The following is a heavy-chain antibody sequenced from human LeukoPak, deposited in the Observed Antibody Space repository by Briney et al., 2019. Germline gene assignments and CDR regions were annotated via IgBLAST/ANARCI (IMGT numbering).Heavy chain of an antibody. J-gene: IGHJ4*02. CDR3: ANRNAPGIAGY. D-gene: IGHD6-13*01. V-gene: IGHV3-23*01. CDR1: GFTFSSYA. CDR2: ISGSGGST. Sequence: SGGSLRLSCAASGFTFSSYAMSWVRQAPGKGLEWVSAISGSGGSTYYADSVKGRFTISRDNSKNTLYLQMSSLRAEDTAVYYCANRNAPGIAGYWGQGTLVTVSS.